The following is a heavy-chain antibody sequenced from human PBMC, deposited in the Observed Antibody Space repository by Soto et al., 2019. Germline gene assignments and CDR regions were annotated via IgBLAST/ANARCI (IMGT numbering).Heavy chain of an antibody. CDR3: ASTEDFFDY. J-gene: IGHJ4*02. Sequence: PSETLSLTCSVSGVSLTSGTYYWSWIRQHPGKGLEWIGYIFYSGSTDYNPSLKSRVNISVDTSKNQFSLKLSSVTAADTAVCYCASTEDFFDYWGQGTLVTVSS. CDR2: IFYSGST. V-gene: IGHV4-31*03. CDR1: GVSLTSGTYY.